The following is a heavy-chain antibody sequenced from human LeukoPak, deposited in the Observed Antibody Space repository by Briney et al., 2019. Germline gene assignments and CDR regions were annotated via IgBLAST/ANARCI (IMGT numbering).Heavy chain of an antibody. J-gene: IGHJ4*02. D-gene: IGHD1-26*01. CDR1: SGSISSYY. Sequence: RSSETLSLTCTVSSGSISSYYWSWIRQPPGKGLEWIGYIYYSGSTNYNPSLKSRVTISVDTSKNQFSLKLSSVTAADTAVYYCAREEIGGATDYWGQGTLVTVSS. V-gene: IGHV4-59*12. CDR2: IYYSGST. CDR3: AREEIGGATDY.